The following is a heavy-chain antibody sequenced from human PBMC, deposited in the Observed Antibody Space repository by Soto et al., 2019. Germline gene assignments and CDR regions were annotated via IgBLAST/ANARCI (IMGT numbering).Heavy chain of an antibody. CDR1: GGSLSSGTHY. Sequence: SETLSLTCSVSGGSLSSGTHYWGCVRQPPWKGLEWIGSISYTGSTYYNPSLKSRVTISVYTSKNQFSLKLTSVTAADAALYYCARDFFDSSDYTTSWFDPWGQGTLVTVS. J-gene: IGHJ5*02. CDR2: ISYTGST. D-gene: IGHD3-22*01. V-gene: IGHV4-39*01. CDR3: ARDFFDSSDYTTSWFDP.